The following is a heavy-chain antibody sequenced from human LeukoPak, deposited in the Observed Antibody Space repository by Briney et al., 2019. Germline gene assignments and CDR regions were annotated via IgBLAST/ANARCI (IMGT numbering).Heavy chain of an antibody. CDR3: AREEYYYGSGSL. CDR2: IYTSGST. J-gene: IGHJ4*02. CDR1: GVSISSGSYY. V-gene: IGHV4-61*02. Sequence: PSETLSLTCTVSGVSISSGSYYWSWIRQPAGKGLEWIGRIYTSGSTNYNPSLKSRVTISVDTSKNQFSLKLSSVTAADTAVYYCAREEYYYGSGSLWGQGTLVTVSS. D-gene: IGHD3-10*01.